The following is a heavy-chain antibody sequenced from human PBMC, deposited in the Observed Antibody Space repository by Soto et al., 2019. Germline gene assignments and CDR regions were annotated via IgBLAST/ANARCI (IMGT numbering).Heavy chain of an antibody. V-gene: IGHV1-8*01. CDR2: MNPNSGNT. Sequence: ASVKVSCKASGYTFTSYDINWVRQATGQGLEWMGWMNPNSGNTGYAQKFQGRVTMTRNTSISTAYMELSSMRSEDTAVYYCARGRYCSSTNCYGYWFDPWGQGTLVTVSS. CDR1: GYTFTSYD. J-gene: IGHJ5*02. CDR3: ARGRYCSSTNCYGYWFDP. D-gene: IGHD2-2*01.